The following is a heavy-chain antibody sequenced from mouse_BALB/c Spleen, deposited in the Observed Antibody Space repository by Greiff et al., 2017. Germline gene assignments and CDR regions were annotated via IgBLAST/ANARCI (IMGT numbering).Heavy chain of an antibody. CDR1: GFTFSSYG. D-gene: IGHD1-2*01. J-gene: IGHJ4*01. Sequence: EVNLVESGGDLVKPGGSLKLSCAASGFTFSSYGMSWVRQTPDKRLEWVATISSGGSYTYYPDSVKGRFTISRDNAKNTLYLQMSSLKSEDTAMYYCARTAPYAMDYWGQGTSVTVSS. CDR3: ARTAPYAMDY. V-gene: IGHV5-6*01. CDR2: ISSGGSYT.